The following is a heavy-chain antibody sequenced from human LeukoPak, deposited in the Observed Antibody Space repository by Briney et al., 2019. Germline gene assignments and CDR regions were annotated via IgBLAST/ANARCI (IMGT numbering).Heavy chain of an antibody. J-gene: IGHJ4*02. V-gene: IGHV4-38-2*02. CDR3: AREAVAGYFDY. Sequence: SETLSLTCTVSAYSISSAYYWGWIRQPPGKGLEWIGSIYHSGSTYYNPSLKSRVTISVDTSKNQFSLKLSSVTAADTAVYYCAREAVAGYFDYWGQGTLVTVSS. CDR1: AYSISSAYY. D-gene: IGHD6-19*01. CDR2: IYHSGST.